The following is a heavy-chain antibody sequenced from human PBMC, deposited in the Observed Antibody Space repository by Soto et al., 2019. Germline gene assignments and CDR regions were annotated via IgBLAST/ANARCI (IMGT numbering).Heavy chain of an antibody. V-gene: IGHV5-51*01. CDR2: IYPSDSDT. CDR3: ARPANTVADHFDL. Sequence: PGESLKISFQVSGYTFTITWIGWVRQMPGKGLEWMGIIYPSDSDTRYSPSFQGQVTISADQSINTAYLQWDSLKASDTAIYYCARPANTVADHFDLWGQGTPVTVSS. CDR1: GYTFTITW. J-gene: IGHJ4*02. D-gene: IGHD4-17*01.